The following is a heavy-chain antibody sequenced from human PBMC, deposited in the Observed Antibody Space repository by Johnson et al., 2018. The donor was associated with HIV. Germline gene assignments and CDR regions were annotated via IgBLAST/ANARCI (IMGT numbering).Heavy chain of an antibody. D-gene: IGHD2-15*01. CDR2: ISYDGSNK. J-gene: IGHJ3*02. CDR1: GFTFSSYA. CDR3: AKDISAPLYCSGGSCYSLAFDI. V-gene: IGHV3-30*04. Sequence: MQLVESGGGVVQPGRSLRLSCAASGFTFSSYAMHWVRQAPGKGLEWVAVISYDGSNKYYADSVKGRFTISRDNSKNSLYLQMNSLRAEDTALYYCAKDISAPLYCSGGSCYSLAFDIWGQGTMVTVSS.